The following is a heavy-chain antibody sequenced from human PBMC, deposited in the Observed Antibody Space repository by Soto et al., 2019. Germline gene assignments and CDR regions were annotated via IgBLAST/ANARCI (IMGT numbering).Heavy chain of an antibody. V-gene: IGHV1-69*01. CDR1: GGTFSNYA. Sequence: QVQLVQSGAEVSKPGSSVKVSCKGSGGTFSNYAITWVRQAPGQGLEWMGGVIPIFGTTNYAQKFLGRDTITADESTSTAYMALRSLTSEDTAVYYCARVASNYLYSYFHDWGQGTLVTVSS. J-gene: IGHJ4*02. D-gene: IGHD2-15*01. CDR2: VIPIFGTT. CDR3: ARVASNYLYSYFHD.